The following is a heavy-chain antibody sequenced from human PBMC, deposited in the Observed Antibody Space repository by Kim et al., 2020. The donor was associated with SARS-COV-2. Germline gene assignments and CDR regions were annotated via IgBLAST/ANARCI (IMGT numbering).Heavy chain of an antibody. CDR1: GFTFSSYG. CDR3: AKGEYSGYETGDFDY. J-gene: IGHJ4*02. V-gene: IGHV3-30*18. Sequence: GGSLRLSCAASGFTFSSYGMHWVRQAPGKGLEWVAVISYDGSNKYYAHSVKGRFTISRDNSKNTLYLQMNSLRAEDTAVYYCAKGEYSGYETGDFDYWGQGTLVTVSS. D-gene: IGHD5-12*01. CDR2: ISYDGSNK.